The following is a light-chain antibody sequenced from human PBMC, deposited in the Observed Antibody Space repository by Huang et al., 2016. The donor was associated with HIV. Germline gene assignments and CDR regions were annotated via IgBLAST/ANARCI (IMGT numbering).Light chain of an antibody. CDR2: GAS. J-gene: IGKJ3*01. Sequence: EIVMTQSPATLSVSPGERATLSCRASQSVSSNVAWYQQKPGQAPRLLIYGASTRATGIPARFSGSGSGTEFTLTISSLQSEDFAVYYCQQYNNWPITFGPGTKVDIK. CDR1: QSVSSN. CDR3: QQYNNWPIT. V-gene: IGKV3-15*01.